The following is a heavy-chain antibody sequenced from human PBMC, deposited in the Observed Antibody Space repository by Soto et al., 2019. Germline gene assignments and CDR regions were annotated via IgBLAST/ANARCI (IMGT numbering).Heavy chain of an antibody. CDR1: GDTFSSYT. D-gene: IGHD3-3*01. CDR3: AREPGGYYLDAFDI. CDR2: IIPILGIA. J-gene: IGHJ3*02. V-gene: IGHV1-69*04. Sequence: SLKVSCNTSGDTFSSYTISCVRHTPGQGLEWMGRIIPILGIANYAQKFQGRVTITRDTSASTAYMELSSLRSEDTAVYYCAREPGGYYLDAFDIWGQGTMVTVSS.